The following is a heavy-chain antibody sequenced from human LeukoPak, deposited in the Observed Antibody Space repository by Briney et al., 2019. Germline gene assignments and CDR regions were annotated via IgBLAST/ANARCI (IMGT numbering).Heavy chain of an antibody. CDR1: GFTFSSYA. V-gene: IGHV3-23*01. CDR3: ANLEYSSSPGVNWFDP. J-gene: IGHJ5*02. Sequence: GGSLRLSCAASGFTFSSYAMSWVRQAPGKGLEWVSAISGSGGSTYYADSVKGRFTISRDNSRNTLYLQMNSLRAEDTAVYYCANLEYSSSPGVNWFDPWGQGTLVTVSP. CDR2: ISGSGGST. D-gene: IGHD6-6*01.